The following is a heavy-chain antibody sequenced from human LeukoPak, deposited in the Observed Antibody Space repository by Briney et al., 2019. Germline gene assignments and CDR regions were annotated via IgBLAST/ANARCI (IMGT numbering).Heavy chain of an antibody. CDR1: GFTFSDTW. V-gene: IGHV3-74*01. J-gene: IGHJ6*03. CDR3: AKVNGDYGSWYYYYMDV. Sequence: GGSLRLSCAASGFTFSDTWMHWVRQAPGKGLVWVSRIRSDGSDTRYAESVKGRFTISRDNAKNTLYLQMNSLRAEDTAVYYCAKVNGDYGSWYYYYMDVWGKGTTVTISS. D-gene: IGHD4-17*01. CDR2: IRSDGSDT.